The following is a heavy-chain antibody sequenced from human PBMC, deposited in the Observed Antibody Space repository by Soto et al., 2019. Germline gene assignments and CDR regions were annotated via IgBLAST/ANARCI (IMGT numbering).Heavy chain of an antibody. D-gene: IGHD2-2*01. Sequence: SETLSLTCAVSGGSISSSNWWSWVRQPPGKGLEWIGEIYHSGSTNYNPSLKSRVTISVDKSKNQFSLKLSSVTAADTAVYYCANGYCISTSCQYYYYGMDVWGQGTTVTVSS. V-gene: IGHV4-4*02. CDR1: GGSISSSNW. CDR3: ANGYCISTSCQYYYYGMDV. J-gene: IGHJ6*02. CDR2: IYHSGST.